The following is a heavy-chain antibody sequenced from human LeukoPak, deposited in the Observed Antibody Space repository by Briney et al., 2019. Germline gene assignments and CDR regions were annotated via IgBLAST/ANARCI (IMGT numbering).Heavy chain of an antibody. CDR3: ARDLTRDGYNHDIRYGMDV. CDR1: GYTFTSYD. J-gene: IGHJ6*02. V-gene: IGHV1-8*01. Sequence: GASVKVSCKASGYTFTSYDINWVRQATGQGLEWMGWMNPNSGNTGYAQKFQGRVTMTRNTSMSTAYMELSSLRSEDTAVYYCARDLTRDGYNHDIRYGMDVWGQGTTVTVSS. D-gene: IGHD5-24*01. CDR2: MNPNSGNT.